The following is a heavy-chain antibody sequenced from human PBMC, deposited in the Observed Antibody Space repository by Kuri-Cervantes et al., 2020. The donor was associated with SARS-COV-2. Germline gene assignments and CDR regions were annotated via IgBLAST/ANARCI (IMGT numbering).Heavy chain of an antibody. D-gene: IGHD4-17*01. V-gene: IGHV3-30*02. CDR3: ARDPEYGYYELSDY. J-gene: IGHJ4*02. Sequence: GESLKISCAASGFTFSSYGMHWVRQAPGKGLEWVAFIRYDGSNKYYADSVKGRFTISRDNSKNTLYLQMNSLRAEDTAVYYCARDPEYGYYELSDYWGQGTLVTVSS. CDR2: IRYDGSNK. CDR1: GFTFSSYG.